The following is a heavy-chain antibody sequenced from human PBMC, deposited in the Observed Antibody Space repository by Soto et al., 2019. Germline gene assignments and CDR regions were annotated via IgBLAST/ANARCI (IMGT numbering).Heavy chain of an antibody. CDR1: GGTFSSYA. CDR3: ARSQGSSTSLEIYYYYYYGMDV. CDR2: IIPISGTA. J-gene: IGHJ6*02. V-gene: IGHV1-69*01. D-gene: IGHD2-2*01. Sequence: QVQLVQSGAEVKKPGSSVKVSCKASGGTFSSYAISWVRQAPGQGLEWMGVIIPISGTANYAQKFQGRVTITADESTSTAYMELSSRRSEETAVYYCARSQGSSTSLEIYYYYYYGMDVWGQGNTVTVSS.